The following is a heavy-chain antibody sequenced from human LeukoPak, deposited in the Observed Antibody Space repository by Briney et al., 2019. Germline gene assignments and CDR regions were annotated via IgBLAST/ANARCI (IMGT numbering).Heavy chain of an antibody. V-gene: IGHV1-69*05. D-gene: IGHD1-26*01. CDR3: ARSSGSYENWFDP. CDR1: GGTFSSYA. Sequence: SVKVSCKASGGTFSSYAISWVRQAPGQGLEWMGGIIPIFGTANYAQKFQGRVTITTDESTSTAYMELSSLRSEDTAVYYCARSSGSYENWFDPWGQGTLVTVSS. CDR2: IIPIFGTA. J-gene: IGHJ5*02.